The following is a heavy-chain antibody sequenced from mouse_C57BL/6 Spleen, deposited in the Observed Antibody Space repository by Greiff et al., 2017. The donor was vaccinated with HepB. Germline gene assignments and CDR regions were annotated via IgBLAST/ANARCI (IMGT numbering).Heavy chain of an antibody. Sequence: EVHLVESGGGLVKPGGSLKLSCAASGFTFSDYGMHWVRQAPEKGLEWVAYISSGSSTIYYADTVKGRFTISRDHAKNTLFLQMTSLRSEDTAMYYCARTSTMVNAMDYWGQGTSVTVSS. CDR2: ISSGSSTI. D-gene: IGHD2-2*01. CDR3: ARTSTMVNAMDY. CDR1: GFTFSDYG. V-gene: IGHV5-17*01. J-gene: IGHJ4*01.